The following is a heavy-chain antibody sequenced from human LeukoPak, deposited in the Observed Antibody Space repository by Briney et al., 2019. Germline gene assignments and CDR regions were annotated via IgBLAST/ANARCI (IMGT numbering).Heavy chain of an antibody. CDR3: AKGGGYSGYDPLDY. V-gene: IGHV3-30*02. Sequence: GGSLRLSCAASGFTFSNYWMHWVRQTPGKGLEWVAFIRYDGSNKYYADSVKGRFTISRDNSKNTLYLQMNSLRAEDTAVYYCAKGGGYSGYDPLDYWGQGTLVTVSS. J-gene: IGHJ4*02. D-gene: IGHD5-12*01. CDR1: GFTFSNYW. CDR2: IRYDGSNK.